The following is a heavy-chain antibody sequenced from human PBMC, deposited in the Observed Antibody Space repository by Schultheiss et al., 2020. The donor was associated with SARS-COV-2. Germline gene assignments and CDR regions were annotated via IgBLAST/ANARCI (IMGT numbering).Heavy chain of an antibody. J-gene: IGHJ4*02. CDR3: ARGTRIAAAGLDY. V-gene: IGHV4-31*03. CDR2: IYYSGST. D-gene: IGHD6-13*01. CDR1: GGSISSGGYY. Sequence: SETLSLTCTVSGGSISSGGYYWSWIRQHPGKGLEWIGYIYYSGSTYYNPSLKSRVTISVDTSKNQFSLKLSSVTAADTAVYYCARGTRIAAAGLDYWGQGTLVTVSS.